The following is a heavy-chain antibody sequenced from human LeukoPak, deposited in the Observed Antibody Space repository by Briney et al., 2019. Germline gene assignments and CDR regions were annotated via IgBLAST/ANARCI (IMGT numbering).Heavy chain of an antibody. CDR1: GGSISSYY. V-gene: IGHV4-59*01. CDR3: ARTNKHYFDY. J-gene: IGHJ4*02. Sequence: SETLSLTCTVSGGSISSYYWSWIRQPPGKGLEWIGYIYYSGSTNYNPSLKSRVTISVDTSKNQYSLKLSSVTAADTAVYYCARTNKHYFDYWGQGTLVTVSS. CDR2: IYYSGST.